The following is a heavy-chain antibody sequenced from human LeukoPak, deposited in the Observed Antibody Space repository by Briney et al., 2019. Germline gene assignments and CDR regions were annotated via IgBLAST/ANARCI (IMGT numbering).Heavy chain of an antibody. CDR2: ISSSSSYI. CDR1: GFTFSSYS. J-gene: IGHJ3*02. V-gene: IGHV3-21*01. D-gene: IGHD6-13*01. Sequence: GGSLRLSGAASGFTFSSYSMNWVRQAPGRGLEWVSSISSSSSYIYYADSVKGRFTISRDNAKNSLYLQMNSLRAEDAAVYYCARDFSSSWYGVGAFDIWGQGTMVTVSS. CDR3: ARDFSSSWYGVGAFDI.